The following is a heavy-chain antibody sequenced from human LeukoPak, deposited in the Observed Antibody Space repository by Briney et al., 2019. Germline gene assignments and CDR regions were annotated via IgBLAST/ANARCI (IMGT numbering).Heavy chain of an antibody. V-gene: IGHV4-38-2*02. CDR1: GYSISSGHY. Sequence: SETLSLTFSVSGYSISSGHYWGWLRQPAGEGLEWIGSIYHSRSTYYNPSLKIPVTISVDTSKNQFSLKLSSVTAADTAVYYCARDDCSSTNCDWFDPWGQGTLVTVSS. CDR2: IYHSRST. CDR3: ARDDCSSTNCDWFDP. D-gene: IGHD2-2*01. J-gene: IGHJ5*02.